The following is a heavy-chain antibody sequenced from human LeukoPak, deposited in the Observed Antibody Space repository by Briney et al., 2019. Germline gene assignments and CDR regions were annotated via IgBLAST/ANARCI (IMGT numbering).Heavy chain of an antibody. D-gene: IGHD3-16*01. CDR1: GGSISSGSYY. V-gene: IGHV4-61*02. CDR3: ARAEFTWGPFCFDN. Sequence: SQTLSLTCTVSGGSISSGSYYWSWIRQPAEKGLEWIGRIHTSGSTNYNPSLKSRVTISVDTSKNQFSLNLSSVTAADTAVYYCARAEFTWGPFCFDNWGQGMLVTVSS. CDR2: IHTSGST. J-gene: IGHJ4*02.